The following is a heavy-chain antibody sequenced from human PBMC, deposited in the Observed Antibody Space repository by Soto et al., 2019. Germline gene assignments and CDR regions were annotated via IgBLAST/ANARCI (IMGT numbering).Heavy chain of an antibody. CDR3: TTGGHVFLEDY. Sequence: EGHLVESGGGLVKPGGSLRLSCTASGFNFTKAWMSWVRQAPGKGLAWVGLSKSTSDGGTTHFAAPVDGRFSISRDDSTNTPYLQLNSLKAEDTAVYYCTTGGHVFLEDYWGQGTLVTVSS. CDR2: SKSTSDGGTT. CDR1: GFNFTKAW. D-gene: IGHD3-3*01. V-gene: IGHV3-15*01. J-gene: IGHJ4*02.